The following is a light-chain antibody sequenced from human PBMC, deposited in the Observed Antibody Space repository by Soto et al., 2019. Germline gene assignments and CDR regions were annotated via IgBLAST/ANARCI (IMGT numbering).Light chain of an antibody. CDR3: AAREDSLIGPGV. CDR2: SNN. J-gene: IGLJ2*01. Sequence: QSVLTQPPSASGTPGQRVTISCSGSSSNIGSNYVYWYQQLPGTAPKLLIYSNNQRPSGVPDRFSGSKSGTSASLAISGLRSEEEADEYCAAREDSLIGPGVFGGGTKLTV. CDR1: SSNIGSNY. V-gene: IGLV1-47*02.